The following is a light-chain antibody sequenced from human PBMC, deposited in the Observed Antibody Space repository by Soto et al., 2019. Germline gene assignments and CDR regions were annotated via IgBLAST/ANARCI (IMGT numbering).Light chain of an antibody. CDR3: QYYGNSRIT. Sequence: EIVLTQSPGTLSLSPGERVTLSCRASQSVNNNFLSWYQQKPGQAPRLLMYAASSGATGIPDRFSGSGSGTDFTLTINRLEPEEFGVDYCQYYGNSRITFGQGTRLEIK. V-gene: IGKV3-20*01. CDR2: AAS. CDR1: QSVNNNF. J-gene: IGKJ5*01.